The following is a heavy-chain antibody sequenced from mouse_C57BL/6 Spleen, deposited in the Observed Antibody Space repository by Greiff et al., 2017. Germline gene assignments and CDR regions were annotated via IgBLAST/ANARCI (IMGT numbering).Heavy chain of an antibody. CDR1: GFTFNTYA. J-gene: IGHJ3*01. CDR3: VRVRDDYDAAWFAY. V-gene: IGHV10-3*01. Sequence: EVQLMESGGGLVQPKGSLKLSCAASGFTFNTYAMHWVRQAPGQGLEWVARIRSKSSNYATYYADSVKDRFTISRDDSQSMLYLKMNNLQTEDTAMYYCVRVRDDYDAAWFAYWGQGTLVTVSA. D-gene: IGHD2-4*01. CDR2: IRSKSSNYAT.